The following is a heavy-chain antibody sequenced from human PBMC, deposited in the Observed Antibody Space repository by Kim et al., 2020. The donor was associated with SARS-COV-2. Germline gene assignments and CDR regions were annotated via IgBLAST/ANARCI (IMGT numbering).Heavy chain of an antibody. CDR2: ISWNSGSI. V-gene: IGHV3-9*01. D-gene: IGHD2-2*01. J-gene: IGHJ6*02. CDR1: GFTFDDYA. CDR3: AKDMNRQGVPAAMSAMDV. Sequence: GGSLRLSCAASGFTFDDYAMHWVRQAPGKGLEWVSGISWNSGSIGYADSVKGRFTISRDNAKNSLYLQMNSLRAEDTALYYCAKDMNRQGVPAAMSAMDVWGQGTTVTVSS.